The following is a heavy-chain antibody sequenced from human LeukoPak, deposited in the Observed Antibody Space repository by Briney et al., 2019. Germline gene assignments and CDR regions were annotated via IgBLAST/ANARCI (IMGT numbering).Heavy chain of an antibody. V-gene: IGHV1-8*01. J-gene: IGHJ6*03. Sequence: ASVKVSCKASGYTFTSYDISWVRQATGQGLEWMGWMNPNSGNTGYAQKFQGRVTMTRNTSISTAYMELSSLRSEDTAVYYCARNLRYYDFWSAPGYYYYMDVWGKGTTVTVSS. CDR3: ARNLRYYDFWSAPGYYYYMDV. CDR1: GYTFTSYD. CDR2: MNPNSGNT. D-gene: IGHD3-3*01.